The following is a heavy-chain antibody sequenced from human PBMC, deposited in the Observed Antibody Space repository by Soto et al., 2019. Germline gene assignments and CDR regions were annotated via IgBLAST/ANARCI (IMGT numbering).Heavy chain of an antibody. J-gene: IGHJ4*01. CDR1: GYTFTGYY. D-gene: IGHD3-22*01. Sequence: ASVKVSCKASGYTFTGYYMHWVRQAPGQGLEWMGWINPNSGGTNYAQKFQGRVTMTRDTSISTAYMELSRLRSDDTAVYYCARGELNYCDSSGYPEWGHGTRVTVTS. V-gene: IGHV1-2*02. CDR2: INPNSGGT. CDR3: ARGELNYCDSSGYPE.